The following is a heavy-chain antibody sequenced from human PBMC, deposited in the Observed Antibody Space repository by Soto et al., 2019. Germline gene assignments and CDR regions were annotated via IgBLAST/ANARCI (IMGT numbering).Heavy chain of an antibody. J-gene: IGHJ3*02. CDR1: EFTFSSYS. V-gene: IGHV3-21*01. Sequence: PGGSLRLSCAASEFTFSSYSMNWVRQAPGKGLEWVSSIGISSSYIYYADSVKGRFIISRDNDKNSLYLQMNSLRAEDTAVYYCTSTMAGAFDIWGQGTMVTVS. CDR2: IGISSSYI. CDR3: TSTMAGAFDI. D-gene: IGHD3-10*01.